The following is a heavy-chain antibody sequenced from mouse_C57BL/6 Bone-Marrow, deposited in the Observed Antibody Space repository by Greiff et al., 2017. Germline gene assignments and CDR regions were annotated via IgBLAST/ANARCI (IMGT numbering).Heavy chain of an antibody. Sequence: EVKLMASGGGLVQPGGSLKLSCAASGFTFSDYYMYWVRQTPEKRLEWVAYISNGGGSTYYPDTVKGRFTISRDNAKNPLYLQMSRLKSEDTAMYYCARHIYYYGSIPFAYWGQGTLVTVSA. V-gene: IGHV5-12*01. CDR2: ISNGGGST. CDR3: ARHIYYYGSIPFAY. D-gene: IGHD1-1*01. CDR1: GFTFSDYY. J-gene: IGHJ3*01.